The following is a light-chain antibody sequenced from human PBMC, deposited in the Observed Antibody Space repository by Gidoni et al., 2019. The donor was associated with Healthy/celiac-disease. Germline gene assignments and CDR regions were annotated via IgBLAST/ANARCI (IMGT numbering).Light chain of an antibody. CDR2: LGS. J-gene: IGKJ4*01. Sequence: DIVMTQSPLSLPVTPGEPASISCRSSQSLLHSNGYNYLDWYLQKPGQSPQLLIYLGSNRASGVPDGFSGSGSGTVFTLKISRVEAEDVGVYYCMQALQTKLTFGGGTKVEIK. V-gene: IGKV2-28*01. CDR3: MQALQTKLT. CDR1: QSLLHSNGYNY.